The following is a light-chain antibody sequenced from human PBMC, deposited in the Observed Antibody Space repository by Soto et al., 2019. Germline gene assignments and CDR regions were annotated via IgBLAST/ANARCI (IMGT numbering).Light chain of an antibody. CDR2: EVS. J-gene: IGLJ3*02. CDR1: SSDVGSYNY. Sequence: QSALTQPASVSGSPGQSITISCTGTSSDVGSYNYVSWYQQHPGKAPKLMIYEVSNRPSGVSNRFSGSKSGNTASLTISGLQAEAEANYYCSSYTIISTRVFGGGTQLTVL. V-gene: IGLV2-14*01. CDR3: SSYTIISTRV.